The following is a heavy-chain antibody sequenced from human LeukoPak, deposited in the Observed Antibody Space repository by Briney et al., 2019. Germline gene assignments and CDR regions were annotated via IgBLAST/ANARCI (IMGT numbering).Heavy chain of an antibody. CDR2: INPNSGGT. V-gene: IGHV1-2*06. Sequence: GASVKVSCKASGYTFTGYYMHWVRQAPGQGLEWMGRINPNSGGTNYAQKFRGRVTMPRDTSISTAYMELSRLRSDDTAVYYCASDAYDSSGYYSREDYWGQGTLVTVSS. D-gene: IGHD3-22*01. CDR1: GYTFTGYY. J-gene: IGHJ4*02. CDR3: ASDAYDSSGYYSREDY.